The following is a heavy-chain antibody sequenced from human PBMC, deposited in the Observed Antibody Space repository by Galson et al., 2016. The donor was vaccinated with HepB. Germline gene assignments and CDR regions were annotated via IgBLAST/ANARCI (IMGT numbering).Heavy chain of an antibody. D-gene: IGHD2-15*01. V-gene: IGHV3-33*08. CDR3: ARFGGSLGMDV. J-gene: IGHJ6*02. Sequence: SLRLSCAASGFIFNSYSMNWVRQAPGKGLEWVALIWYDGSNKHYADSVRGRFTISRDNSKNTLYLQMNSLTAEDTAVYYCARFGGSLGMDVWGQGTTVTVAS. CDR1: GFIFNSYS. CDR2: IWYDGSNK.